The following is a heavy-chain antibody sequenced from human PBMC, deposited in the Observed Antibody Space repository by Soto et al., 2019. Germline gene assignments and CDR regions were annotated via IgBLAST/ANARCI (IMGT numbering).Heavy chain of an antibody. D-gene: IGHD5-12*01. CDR2: ISYDGSNK. Sequence: QVQLVESVGGVVQPGRSLRLSCAASGFTFSSYAMHWVRQAPGKGLEWVAVISYDGSNKYYADSVKGRFTISRDNSKNTLYLQMNSLRAEDTAVYYCARGSSGYNYWGEYFQHWGQGTLVTVSS. V-gene: IGHV3-30-3*01. CDR1: GFTFSSYA. J-gene: IGHJ1*01. CDR3: ARGSSGYNYWGEYFQH.